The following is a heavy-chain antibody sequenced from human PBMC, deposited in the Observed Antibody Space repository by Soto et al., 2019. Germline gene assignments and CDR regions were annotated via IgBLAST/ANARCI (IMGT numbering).Heavy chain of an antibody. Sequence: QVQLQESGPGLVKPSETLSLTCTVSGGSISSYYWSWIRQPPGKGLEWIGYIYYSGSTNYNPSLKSRVTISVDTSKNQFSLKLSSVTAADTAVYYCARDGAGRNHPYYDYGMDVWGHGTMVTVSS. V-gene: IGHV4-59*01. CDR1: GGSISSYY. J-gene: IGHJ6*02. D-gene: IGHD3-10*01. CDR2: IYYSGST. CDR3: ARDGAGRNHPYYDYGMDV.